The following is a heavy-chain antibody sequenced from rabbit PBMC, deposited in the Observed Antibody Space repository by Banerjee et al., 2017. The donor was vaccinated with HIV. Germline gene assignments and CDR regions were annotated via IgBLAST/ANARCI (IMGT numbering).Heavy chain of an antibody. CDR3: ARGQNGGVSGDGADL. J-gene: IGHJ2*01. Sequence: QEQLEESGGDLVKPEGSLTLTYTASGFSFNNKYVMCWVRQAPGKGLEWIACINSNTGNTVYASWAKGPFTISKTSSTTVTLQMTSLTAADTATYFCARGQNGGVSGDGADLWGPGTLVTVS. D-gene: IGHD1-1*01. CDR2: INSNTGNT. V-gene: IGHV1S45*01. CDR1: GFSFNNKYV.